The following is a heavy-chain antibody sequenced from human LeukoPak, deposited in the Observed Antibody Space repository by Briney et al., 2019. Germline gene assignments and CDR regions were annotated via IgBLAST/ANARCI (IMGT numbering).Heavy chain of an antibody. CDR2: ISGSGGGT. D-gene: IGHD6-13*01. J-gene: IGHJ4*02. CDR3: AKSRLRVAAAGSDY. V-gene: IGHV3-23*01. Sequence: PGGSLRLSCAASGFTFGSYAMSWVRQAPGKGLEWVSGISGSGGGTYYADSVKGRFTISRDNSKNTLYLQMNSLRGEDTALYYCAKSRLRVAAAGSDYWGQGTLVTVSS. CDR1: GFTFGSYA.